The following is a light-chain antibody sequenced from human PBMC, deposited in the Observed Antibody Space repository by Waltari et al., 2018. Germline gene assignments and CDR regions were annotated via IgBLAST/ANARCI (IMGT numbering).Light chain of an antibody. Sequence: QSVLTQPPSVSGAPGQRVYISCTGSGSNIGDGYAVPWYQQLPGKAPKLLIDCVNTLPLGVPDRFSGSLSGTSAYLAIAGLQADDEADYYCQSYDPSLSVVFGGGTRLTVL. J-gene: IGLJ2*01. CDR1: GSNIGDGYA. CDR2: CVN. CDR3: QSYDPSLSVV. V-gene: IGLV1-40*01.